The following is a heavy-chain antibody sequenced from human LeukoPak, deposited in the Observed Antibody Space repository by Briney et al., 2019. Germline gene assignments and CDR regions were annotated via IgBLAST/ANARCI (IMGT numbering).Heavy chain of an antibody. J-gene: IGHJ4*02. CDR1: LFPFSIFA. CDR2: ITSSGDKT. CDR3: AKDPNFSSGWYLADY. Sequence: GGSLRLSCAASLFPFSIFALSWVRQAPGKGLEWVSSITSSGDKTYYADSVKGRFTVSRDNSKKTVDLQMNSLRAEDTPLYYCAKDPNFSSGWYLADYWGQGTLVTVSS. D-gene: IGHD6-19*01. V-gene: IGHV3-23*01.